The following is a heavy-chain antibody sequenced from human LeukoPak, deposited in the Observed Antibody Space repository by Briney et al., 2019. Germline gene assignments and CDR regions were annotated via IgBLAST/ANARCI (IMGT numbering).Heavy chain of an antibody. CDR2: ISNGGGST. CDR3: AKAESERYYDFWSGYFRETNWFDP. J-gene: IGHJ5*02. CDR1: GFAFSTYA. D-gene: IGHD3-3*01. Sequence: GGSLRLSCTASGFAFSTYAMTWVRQAPGKGLEWISGISNGGGSTYYPDSVKGRFTISRDNSKNTLYLQMNSLRAEDTAVYYCAKAESERYYDFWSGYFRETNWFDPWGQGTLVTVSS. V-gene: IGHV3-23*01.